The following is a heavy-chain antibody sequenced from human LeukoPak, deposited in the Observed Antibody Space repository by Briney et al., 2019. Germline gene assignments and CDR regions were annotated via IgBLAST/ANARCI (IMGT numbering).Heavy chain of an antibody. CDR3: AAPLAYCGGDCYPDY. CDR2: IWYDGSNK. CDR1: GFTFSSYG. V-gene: IGHV3-33*01. Sequence: GGSLRLSCAASGFTFSSYGMHWVRPAPGKGLEWVAVIWYDGSNKYYADSVKGRFTISRDNSKNTLYLQMNSLRAEDTAVYYCAAPLAYCGGDCYPDYWGQGTLVTVSS. J-gene: IGHJ4*02. D-gene: IGHD2-21*02.